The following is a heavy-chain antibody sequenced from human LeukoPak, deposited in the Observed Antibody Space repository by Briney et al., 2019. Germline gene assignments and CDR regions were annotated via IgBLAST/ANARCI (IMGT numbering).Heavy chain of an antibody. D-gene: IGHD6-6*01. CDR1: GYSFTSYW. J-gene: IGHJ6*03. Sequence: HGESLKISCKGSGYSFTSYWIGWVRQMPGKGLEWMGIIYPGDSDTRYSPSFQGQVTISADKSISTAYLQWSSLKASDTAMYYCARMGSSSNCYYYYYMDVWGKGTTVTVSS. CDR2: IYPGDSDT. V-gene: IGHV5-51*01. CDR3: ARMGSSSNCYYYYYMDV.